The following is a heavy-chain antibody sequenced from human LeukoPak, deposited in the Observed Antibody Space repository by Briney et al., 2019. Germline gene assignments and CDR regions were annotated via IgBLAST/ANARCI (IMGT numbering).Heavy chain of an antibody. D-gene: IGHD3-3*01. CDR2: IKSKTDGGTT. CDR1: GFTFSNAW. J-gene: IGHJ1*01. CDR3: TTAYGRLLDYDFWSGYFQGYFQH. V-gene: IGHV3-15*01. Sequence: GGSLRLSCAASGFTFSNAWMSWVRQAPGKGLEWVGRIKSKTDGGTTDYAAPVKGRFTISRDDSKNTLYLQMNSLKTEDTAVYYCTTAYGRLLDYDFWSGYFQGYFQHWGQGTLVTVSS.